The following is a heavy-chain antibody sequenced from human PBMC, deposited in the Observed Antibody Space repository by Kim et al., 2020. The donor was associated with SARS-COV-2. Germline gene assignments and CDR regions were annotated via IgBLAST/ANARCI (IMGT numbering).Heavy chain of an antibody. V-gene: IGHV3-23*01. D-gene: IGHD3-10*01. CDR2: ISGSGGST. CDR3: AKAEGSGSYYQLADAFDI. J-gene: IGHJ3*02. CDR1: GFTFSSYA. Sequence: GGSLRLSCAASGFTFSSYAMSWVRQAPGKGLEWVSAISGSGGSTYYADSVKGRFTISRDNSKNTLYLQMNSLRAEDTAVYYCAKAEGSGSYYQLADAFDIWGQGTMVTVSS.